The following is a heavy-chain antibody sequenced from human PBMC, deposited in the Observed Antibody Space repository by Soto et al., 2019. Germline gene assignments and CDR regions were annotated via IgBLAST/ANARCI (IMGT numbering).Heavy chain of an antibody. Sequence: QLHVQESGPGLVKPSETLSLTCTVSGGSISSSAYFWGWIRQPPGKGLVWIGNIYYTGRASYNPSLKSRTTLSIDTSKIRFSLKLSSVTAAGTSVYSCAGIDSGYDDAGAFDNWGQGTMVTVSS. D-gene: IGHD5-12*01. CDR1: GGSISSSAYF. CDR3: AGIDSGYDDAGAFDN. CDR2: IYYTGRA. V-gene: IGHV4-39*01. J-gene: IGHJ3*02.